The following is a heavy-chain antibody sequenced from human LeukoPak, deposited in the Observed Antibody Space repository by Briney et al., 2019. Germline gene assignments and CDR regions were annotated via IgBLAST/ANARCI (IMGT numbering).Heavy chain of an antibody. J-gene: IGHJ4*02. D-gene: IGHD2-2*02. Sequence: GASVTVSCKASGGTFSSYAIRWVRQAPGQGLEWMGRIIPILGIANYAQKFQGRVTITADKSTSTAYMELSSLRSEDTAVYYCAEVPYCSSTSCYTGYFDYWGQGTLVTVSS. CDR2: IIPILGIA. V-gene: IGHV1-69*04. CDR3: AEVPYCSSTSCYTGYFDY. CDR1: GGTFSSYA.